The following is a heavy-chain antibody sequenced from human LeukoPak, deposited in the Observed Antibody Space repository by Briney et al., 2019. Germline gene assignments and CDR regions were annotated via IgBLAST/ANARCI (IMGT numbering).Heavy chain of an antibody. CDR1: RFTVSSNY. V-gene: IGHV3-66*01. J-gene: IGHJ4*02. D-gene: IGHD5-12*01. CDR2: IYYTGRT. CDR3: ARAGSHRNSGYDY. Sequence: PGGSLRLSCAASRFTVSSNYMSWVRQAPGKGREWVSVIYYTGRTYYADSVKGRFTISRDNSKNTLYLQMNSLRAEDTAVYYCARAGSHRNSGYDYWGQGTLVTVSS.